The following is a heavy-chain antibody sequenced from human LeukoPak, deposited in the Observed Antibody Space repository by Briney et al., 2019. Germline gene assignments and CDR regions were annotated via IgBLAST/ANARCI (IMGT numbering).Heavy chain of an antibody. Sequence: GGSLRLSCAASGFTFSTHWMTWFRQAPGKGLEWVANIKGDGSEKYYADSVKGRFPISRDNTKNSLYLQMGRLRVEDAAMYYCAKGLGRDSGGQGTLVTVSS. D-gene: IGHD7-27*01. J-gene: IGHJ4*02. CDR3: AKGLGRDS. V-gene: IGHV3-7*01. CDR2: IKGDGSEK. CDR1: GFTFSTHW.